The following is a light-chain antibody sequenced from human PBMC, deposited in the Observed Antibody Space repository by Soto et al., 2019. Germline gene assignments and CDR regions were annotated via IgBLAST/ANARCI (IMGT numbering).Light chain of an antibody. CDR2: GAS. Sequence: EIVLTQSPGTLSLSPGERATLSCRASQRISSSYLAWYQQKPGQAPRLLIYGASSRATDIPDRFSGSGSGTDFTLTISRLEPEDFAVYYCQQYGSSPMYTFGQGTKLEIK. CDR1: QRISSSY. CDR3: QQYGSSPMYT. J-gene: IGKJ2*01. V-gene: IGKV3-20*01.